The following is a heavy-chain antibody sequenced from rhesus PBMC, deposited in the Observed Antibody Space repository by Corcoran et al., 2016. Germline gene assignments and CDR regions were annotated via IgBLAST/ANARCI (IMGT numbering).Heavy chain of an antibody. J-gene: IGHJ4*01. CDR3: AAYRDGYSFFDS. V-gene: IGHV4S14*01. CDR1: GYSISSASH. CDR2: IYGSGGNT. Sequence: QVQLQESGPGLVKPSATLSLTCAVSGYSISSASHSPWIRQPAGKGLEWIGRIYGSGGNTYLNPFLKSRVTLSVDTSKNQFSLRLSSVTAADTAVYYCAAYRDGYSFFDSWGQGVLVTVSS. D-gene: IGHD5-30*01.